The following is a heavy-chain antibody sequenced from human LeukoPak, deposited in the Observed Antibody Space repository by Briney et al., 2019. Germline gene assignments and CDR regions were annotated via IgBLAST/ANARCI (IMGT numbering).Heavy chain of an antibody. Sequence: PSQTLSLTCAVSGGSISSGGYSWSWIRQPPGKGLEWIGYIYHSGSTNYNPSLKSRVTISVDTSKNQFSLKLSSVTAADTAVYYCARGRAAPRGDVWGQGTTVTVSS. CDR2: IYHSGST. CDR1: GGSISSGGYS. J-gene: IGHJ6*02. CDR3: ARGRAAPRGDV. D-gene: IGHD6-13*01. V-gene: IGHV4-30-2*01.